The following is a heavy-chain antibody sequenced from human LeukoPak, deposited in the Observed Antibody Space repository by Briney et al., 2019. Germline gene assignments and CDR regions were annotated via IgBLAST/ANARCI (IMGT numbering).Heavy chain of an antibody. V-gene: IGHV5-51*01. CDR3: PRLLGGDGYNYRPFDY. CDR1: GYSFISYW. D-gene: IGHD5-24*01. CDR2: IYPGDSDT. J-gene: IGHJ4*02. Sequence: PGESLKISCKRSGYSFISYWIGWVRQMPGKGLEWMGIIYPGDSDTRYSPSFQGQVTISADKSISTAYLQWSSLKASDTAMYYCPRLLGGDGYNYRPFDYWGQGTLVTVSS.